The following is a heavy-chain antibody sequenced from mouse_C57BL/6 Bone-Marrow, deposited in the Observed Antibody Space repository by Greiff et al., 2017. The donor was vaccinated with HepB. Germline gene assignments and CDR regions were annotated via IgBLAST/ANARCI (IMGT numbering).Heavy chain of an antibody. J-gene: IGHJ4*01. CDR3: ARRRELPPYAMDY. CDR1: GYTFTGYW. D-gene: IGHD2-1*01. Sequence: QVQLQQSGAELMKPGASVKLSCKATGYTFTGYWIEWVKQRPGQGLEWIGMIHPNSGSTNYNEKFKSKATLTVDKSSSTAYMQLSSLTSEDSAVYYCARRRELPPYAMDYWGQGTSVTVSS. CDR2: IHPNSGST. V-gene: IGHV1-64*01.